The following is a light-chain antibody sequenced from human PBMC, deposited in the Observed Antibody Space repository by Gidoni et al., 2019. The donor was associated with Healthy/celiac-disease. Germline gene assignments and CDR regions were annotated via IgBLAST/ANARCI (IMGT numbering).Light chain of an antibody. Sequence: QSVLTQPPSVSEAPGQRVTISCTGSSSNIGAGYDVHWSQQLPGTAPKLLIYGTSNRPSGVPDRFSGSKSGTSASLAITGLQAEDEADYYCQSYDSSLSGWVFGGGTKLTVL. CDR1: SSNIGAGYD. CDR2: GTS. CDR3: QSYDSSLSGWV. V-gene: IGLV1-40*01. J-gene: IGLJ3*02.